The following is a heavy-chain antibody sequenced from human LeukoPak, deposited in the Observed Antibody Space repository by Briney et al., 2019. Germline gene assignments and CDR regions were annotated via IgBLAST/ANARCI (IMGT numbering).Heavy chain of an antibody. V-gene: IGHV1-69*13. D-gene: IGHD3-22*01. CDR1: GGTFSSYA. CDR3: ARDVYDSSANAGMFDY. J-gene: IGHJ4*02. Sequence: SVKVSCKASGGTFSSYAISWVRQAPGQGLEWMGGIIPIFGTANYAQKFQGRVTITADESTSTAYMELSSLRSEDTAVYYCARDVYDSSANAGMFDYWGQGTLVTVSS. CDR2: IIPIFGTA.